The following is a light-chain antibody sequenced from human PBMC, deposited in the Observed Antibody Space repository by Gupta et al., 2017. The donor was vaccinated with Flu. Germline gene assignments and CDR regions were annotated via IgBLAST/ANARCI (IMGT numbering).Light chain of an antibody. CDR1: QGISSY. CDR3: QQLNSSPRT. Sequence: PSFLSASVGDRVTITCRASQGISSYLAWYQQKPGKAPKLLIFAASTVQSGVPSRFSGSGSGTEFTLTISSLQPEDFATYYCQQLNSSPRTFGQGTKLEIK. J-gene: IGKJ2*01. V-gene: IGKV1-9*01. CDR2: AAS.